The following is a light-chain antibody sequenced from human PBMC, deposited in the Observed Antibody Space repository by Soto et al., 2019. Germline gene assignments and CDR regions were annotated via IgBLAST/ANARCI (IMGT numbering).Light chain of an antibody. Sequence: DIQMTQSPSSLSASVGDRVTITCRASQTISSYLNWYQHKPGKAPKLLIYAASSLQSGVPSRLSGSGSGTDFTLTISSLQTEDFATYYCQQTYSTLSFGPGTKVDIK. CDR2: AAS. CDR1: QTISSY. V-gene: IGKV1-39*01. J-gene: IGKJ3*01. CDR3: QQTYSTLS.